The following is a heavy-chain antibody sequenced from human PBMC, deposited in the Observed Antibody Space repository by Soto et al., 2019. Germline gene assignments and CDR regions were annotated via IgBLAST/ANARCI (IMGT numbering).Heavy chain of an antibody. CDR1: GGSISSSSYY. CDR2: IYYSGST. J-gene: IGHJ4*02. CDR3: ARAVAGTPAYYFDY. Sequence: QLQLQESGPGLVKPSETLSLTCTVSGGSISSSSYYWGWIRQPPGKGREWIGSIYYSGSTYYNPSLKSRVTISVDTSKNQFSLKLSSVTAADTAVYYCARAVAGTPAYYFDYWGQGTLVTVSS. D-gene: IGHD6-19*01. V-gene: IGHV4-39*01.